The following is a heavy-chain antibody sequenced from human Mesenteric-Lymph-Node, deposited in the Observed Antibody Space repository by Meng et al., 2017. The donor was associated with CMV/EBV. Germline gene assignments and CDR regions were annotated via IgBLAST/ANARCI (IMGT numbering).Heavy chain of an antibody. J-gene: IGHJ6*02. CDR1: GFTFSSYW. V-gene: IGHV3-74*03. D-gene: IGHD3-16*01. CDR3: ARGGGAFYYHGMDV. CDR2: ISSDGTIT. Sequence: GESLKISCAASGFTFSSYWMHWVRQAPGKGLVWVSCISSDGTITKYADSVKGRFTISRDDAKNTLFLHVNSLRAEDTAVYYCARGGGAFYYHGMDVWGQGTTVTVSS.